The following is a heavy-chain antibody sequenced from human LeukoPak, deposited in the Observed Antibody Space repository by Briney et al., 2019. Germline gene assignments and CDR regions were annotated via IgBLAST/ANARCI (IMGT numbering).Heavy chain of an antibody. CDR3: AKGGYSAYDYGDAFDV. V-gene: IGHV3-23*01. CDR1: GFTFSSFA. D-gene: IGHD5-12*01. CDR2: ISANGGST. J-gene: IGHJ3*01. Sequence: GGSLRLSCAASGFTFSSFAMNWVRQAPGKGLEWVSGISANGGSTYYADSVKGRFTISRDNSKNTLYLQMNSLRAEDTAVYFCAKGGYSAYDYGDAFDVWGQGTVVTVSS.